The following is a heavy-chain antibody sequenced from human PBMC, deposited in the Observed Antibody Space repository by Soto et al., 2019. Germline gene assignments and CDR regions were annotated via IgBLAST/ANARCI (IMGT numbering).Heavy chain of an antibody. CDR3: ARQRTEGMVVVIPYYFEY. CDR1: GGSISSYY. J-gene: IGHJ4*02. Sequence: SETLSLTCTVSGGSISSYYWSWIRQPPGKGLEWIGYIYYSGSTNYNPSLKSRVTISVDTSKNQFSLKLSSVTAADTAVYYCARQRTEGMVVVIPYYFEYWGQGTLVTVSS. V-gene: IGHV4-59*08. D-gene: IGHD3-22*01. CDR2: IYYSGST.